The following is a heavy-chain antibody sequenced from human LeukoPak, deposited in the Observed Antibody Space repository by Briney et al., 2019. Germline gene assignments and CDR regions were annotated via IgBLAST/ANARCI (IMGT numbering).Heavy chain of an antibody. D-gene: IGHD4-11*01. Sequence: GGSLRLSCAASGFSFSEYYMNWIRQAPGKGLEWVSYISSSGSTIYYADSVKGRFTISRDNAKNLLYLQMSSLRAEDTAVYYCAREHHWADVPTGDRFDYWGHGTLVTVSS. CDR2: ISSSGSTI. V-gene: IGHV3-11*04. CDR1: GFSFSEYY. J-gene: IGHJ4*01. CDR3: AREHHWADVPTGDRFDY.